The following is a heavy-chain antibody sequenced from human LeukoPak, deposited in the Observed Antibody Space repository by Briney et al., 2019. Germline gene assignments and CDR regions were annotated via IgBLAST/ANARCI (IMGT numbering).Heavy chain of an antibody. CDR1: GGSISSYY. J-gene: IGHJ4*02. V-gene: IGHV4-59*12. CDR2: IYYSGST. CDR3: ARAGYVWGSYRPPFDY. D-gene: IGHD3-16*02. Sequence: SETLSLTCTVSGGSISSYYWSWIRQPPGKGLEWIGYIYYSGSTNYNPSLKSRVTISVDTSKNQFSLKLSSVTAADTAVYYCARAGYVWGSYRPPFDYWGQGTLVTVSS.